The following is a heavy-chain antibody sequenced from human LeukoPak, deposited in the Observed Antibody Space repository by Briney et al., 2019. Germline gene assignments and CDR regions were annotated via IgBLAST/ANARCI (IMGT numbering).Heavy chain of an antibody. Sequence: AGGSLRLSCAASGFTFSSYNMNWVRQAPGKGLEWVSYISSSSSIIYYADSVKGRFTISRANANNSLYLQMNSLRAEDTAVYYCAREDRFSDPSLYYYYYMDVWGKGTTVTVSS. J-gene: IGHJ6*03. CDR2: ISSSSSII. CDR1: GFTFSSYN. D-gene: IGHD1-14*01. V-gene: IGHV3-48*01. CDR3: AREDRFSDPSLYYYYYMDV.